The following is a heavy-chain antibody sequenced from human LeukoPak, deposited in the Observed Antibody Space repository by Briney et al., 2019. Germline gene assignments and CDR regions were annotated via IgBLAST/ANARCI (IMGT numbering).Heavy chain of an antibody. Sequence: ASVKVSCKASGYTFTSYYMHRVRQAPGQGLEWMGIINPSGGSTSYAQKFQGRVTMTRDTATSTVYMELSSLRSEDTAVYYCARAYRGSYYRPWGQGTLVTVSS. CDR2: INPSGGST. D-gene: IGHD1-26*01. V-gene: IGHV1-46*01. CDR3: ARAYRGSYYRP. CDR1: GYTFTSYY. J-gene: IGHJ5*02.